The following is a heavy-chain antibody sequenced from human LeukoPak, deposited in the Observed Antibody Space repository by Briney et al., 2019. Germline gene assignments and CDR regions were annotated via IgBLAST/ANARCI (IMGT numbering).Heavy chain of an antibody. CDR1: GYTFTGYY. Sequence: ASVKVSCKASGYTFTGYYMHWVRQAPGQGLEWMGWINPNSGGTNYAQKFQGWVTMTRDTSISTAYMELSRLRSDDTAVYYCATCARNFYCYRFDYWGQGTLVTVSS. CDR2: INPNSGGT. CDR3: ATCARNFYCYRFDY. V-gene: IGHV1-2*04. J-gene: IGHJ4*02. D-gene: IGHD2-2*02.